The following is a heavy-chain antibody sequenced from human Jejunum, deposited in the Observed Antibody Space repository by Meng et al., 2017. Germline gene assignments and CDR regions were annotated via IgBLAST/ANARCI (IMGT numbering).Heavy chain of an antibody. CDR1: GGSTSSSSYY. D-gene: IGHD3-10*01. Sequence: GSLRLSCTVSGGSTSSSSYYWGWIRQPPGKGLEWIGSIYYSGSTYYNPSLKSRVTISVDTSKNQFSLKLSSVTAADTAVYYCARVGNYYYGSGSQNDAFDIWGQGTMVTVSS. CDR3: ARVGNYYYGSGSQNDAFDI. V-gene: IGHV4-39*07. CDR2: IYYSGST. J-gene: IGHJ3*02.